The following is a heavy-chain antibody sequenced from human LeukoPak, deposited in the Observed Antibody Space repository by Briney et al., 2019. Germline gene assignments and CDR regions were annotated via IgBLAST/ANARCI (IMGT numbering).Heavy chain of an antibody. J-gene: IGHJ5*02. Sequence: GGSLRLSCAASGFTFSSYAMHWVRQAPGKGLEWVAVISYDGSNKYYADSVKGRFTISRDNSKNTLYLQTNSLRAEDTAVYYCARFAYSNYDFWSGSQSGGLGSNWFDPWGQGTLVTVSS. V-gene: IGHV3-30-3*01. CDR3: ARFAYSNYDFWSGSQSGGLGSNWFDP. D-gene: IGHD3-3*01. CDR1: GFTFSSYA. CDR2: ISYDGSNK.